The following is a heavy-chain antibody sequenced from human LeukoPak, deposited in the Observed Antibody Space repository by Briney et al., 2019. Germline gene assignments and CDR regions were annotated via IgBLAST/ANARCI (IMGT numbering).Heavy chain of an antibody. CDR2: IYPNGNI. CDR3: ARTFVTVDGYKVGYFDY. Sequence: PGGSLRLSCAVSGFTFSNTYMSWVRQAPGKGLEWVSLIYPNGNIYYADSVKGRFTISRDNSKNTLFLQMNSLRAEDTATYYSARTFVTVDGYKVGYFDYWGQGTLVTVSS. J-gene: IGHJ4*02. V-gene: IGHV3-53*01. D-gene: IGHD5-24*01. CDR1: GFTFSNTY.